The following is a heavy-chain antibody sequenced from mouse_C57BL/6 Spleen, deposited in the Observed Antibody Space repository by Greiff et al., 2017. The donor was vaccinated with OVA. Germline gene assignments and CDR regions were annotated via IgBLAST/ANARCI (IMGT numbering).Heavy chain of an antibody. D-gene: IGHD1-1*01. CDR2: ISNGGGST. Sequence: EVKLMESGGGLVQPGGSLKLSCAASGFTFSDYYMYWVRQTPEKRLEWVAYISNGGGSTYYPDTVKGRFTISRDNAKNTLYLQMSRLKSEDTAMYYCARVRYYGSSEWYFDVWGTGTTVTVSS. CDR1: GFTFSDYY. CDR3: ARVRYYGSSEWYFDV. V-gene: IGHV5-12*01. J-gene: IGHJ1*03.